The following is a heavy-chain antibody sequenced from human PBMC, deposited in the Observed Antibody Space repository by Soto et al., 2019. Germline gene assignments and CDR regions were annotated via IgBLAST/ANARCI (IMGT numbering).Heavy chain of an antibody. CDR1: GFTFSSYA. Sequence: GGSLRLSCAASGFTFSSYAMSWVRQAPGKGLEWVSAISGSGGSTYYADSVKGRFTISRDNSKNTLYLQMNSLRAEDTAVYYCAKTLMVYAPRELWFDPWGQGTLVTVSS. J-gene: IGHJ5*02. D-gene: IGHD2-8*01. V-gene: IGHV3-23*01. CDR2: ISGSGGST. CDR3: AKTLMVYAPRELWFDP.